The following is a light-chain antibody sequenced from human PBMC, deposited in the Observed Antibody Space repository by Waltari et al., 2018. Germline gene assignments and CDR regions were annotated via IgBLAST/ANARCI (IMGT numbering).Light chain of an antibody. CDR1: RANLGSNY. J-gene: IGLJ3*02. CDR3: ATWDDRLSGWL. Sequence: QSVLTQPPSASATPGQRVTISCSGSRANLGSNYLYWYQQLPGTAPKLLIDKNDQRPSGVPDRFSGSKAGTSASLAISGLRSEDEADYYCATWDDRLSGWLFGGGTKLTAL. V-gene: IGLV1-47*01. CDR2: KND.